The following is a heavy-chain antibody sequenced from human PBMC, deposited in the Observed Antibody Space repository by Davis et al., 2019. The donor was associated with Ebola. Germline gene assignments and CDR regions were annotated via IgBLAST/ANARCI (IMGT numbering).Heavy chain of an antibody. Sequence: GESLKISCAASGFTFSSYCMHWVRQAPGKGLEWVAVISYDGTNKYYADSVKGRFTISRDNSKNTLYLQMNSLRAEDTAVYYCAKPKYPFVPAAIHSFGFDRWGQGTLVTVSS. CDR1: GFTFSSYC. D-gene: IGHD2-2*02. V-gene: IGHV3-30*18. CDR3: AKPKYPFVPAAIHSFGFDR. J-gene: IGHJ5*02. CDR2: ISYDGTNK.